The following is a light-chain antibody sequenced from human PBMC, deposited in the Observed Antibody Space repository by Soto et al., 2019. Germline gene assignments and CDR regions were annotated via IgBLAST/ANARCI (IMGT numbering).Light chain of an antibody. CDR2: AAS. V-gene: IGKV1-33*01. Sequence: DIQLTQSPCSLSASVGDRVTITCQASRDIDDAVIWYQQKPGKARNLLIYAASILESGVPSRFSGSGSGTDFALSIDGLQPADFATYYCQQSDSLPLTFGGGTKVEI. CDR1: RDIDDA. J-gene: IGKJ4*01. CDR3: QQSDSLPLT.